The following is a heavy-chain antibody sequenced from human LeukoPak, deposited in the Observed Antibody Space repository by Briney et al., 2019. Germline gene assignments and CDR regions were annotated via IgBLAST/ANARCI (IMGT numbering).Heavy chain of an antibody. V-gene: IGHV4-59*01. J-gene: IGHJ4*02. CDR2: IYYSGST. CDR3: ARGLSVAGFTDY. D-gene: IGHD6-19*01. Sequence: SETLSLTCTVSGGSISSYYWSWIRQPPGKGLEWIGYIYYSGSTNYNPSLKSRVTISVDTSKNQFSLKLSSVIAADTAVYYCARGLSVAGFTDYWGQGTLVTVSS. CDR1: GGSISSYY.